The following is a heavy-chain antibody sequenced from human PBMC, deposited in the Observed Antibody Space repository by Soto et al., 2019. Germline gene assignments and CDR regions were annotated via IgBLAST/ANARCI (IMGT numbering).Heavy chain of an antibody. J-gene: IGHJ6*03. Sequence: GAPVKVSCKASGGTFSSYTISWVQQAPGQGLEWMGRIIPILGSTIYYADSVKGRFTISRDNAKNSLHLQMNSLRAEDTAVYYCARVTLERDYYYYSYMDVWGKGTTVTVS. CDR2: IIPILGSTI. CDR1: GGTFSSYT. V-gene: IGHV1-69*08. D-gene: IGHD1-1*01. CDR3: ARVTLERDYYYYSYMDV.